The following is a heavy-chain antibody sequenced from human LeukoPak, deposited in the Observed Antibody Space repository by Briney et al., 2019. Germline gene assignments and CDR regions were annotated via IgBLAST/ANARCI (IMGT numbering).Heavy chain of an antibody. CDR2: IDDDGAGT. V-gene: IGHV3-74*01. Sequence: GGSLRLSCAASGFPFSGYWMHWVRQAPGKGLVWVSRIDDDGAGTTYADSVKGRFAISRDNAKNTLYLQMNSLRVEDTAVYYCARSASGYDAWGQGTLVTVSS. CDR1: GFPFSGYW. CDR3: ARSASGYDA. D-gene: IGHD5-12*01. J-gene: IGHJ5*02.